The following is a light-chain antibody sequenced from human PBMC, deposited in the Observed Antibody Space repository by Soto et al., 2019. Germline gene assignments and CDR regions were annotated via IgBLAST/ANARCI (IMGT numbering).Light chain of an antibody. V-gene: IGLV1-40*01. CDR3: QSCDSSLSGSGV. CDR1: SSNIGAGYD. J-gene: IGLJ1*01. Sequence: QSVLTQPPSVSGAPGQRVTLSCTGSSSNIGAGYDVHWYQQLPGTAPKLLIYGNSNRPSGVPDRFSGSKSGTSASLAITGLQAEDEADYYCQSCDSSLSGSGVFGTGTKVTVL. CDR2: GNS.